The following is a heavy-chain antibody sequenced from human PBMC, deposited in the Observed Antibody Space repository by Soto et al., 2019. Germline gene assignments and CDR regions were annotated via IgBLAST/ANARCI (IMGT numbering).Heavy chain of an antibody. Sequence: KPGGSLRLSCAVSGFTVSSYSMHWVRQAPGKGLEWVSSIGTRGDIYYSDSVKGRFTISRDNAKSSLSLQMTSLRAEDTGVYYCAREETAWPLAYGLDVWGPGTTLTV. CDR3: AREETAWPLAYGLDV. J-gene: IGHJ6*02. CDR1: GFTVSSYS. V-gene: IGHV3-21*01. D-gene: IGHD2-21*02. CDR2: IGTRGDI.